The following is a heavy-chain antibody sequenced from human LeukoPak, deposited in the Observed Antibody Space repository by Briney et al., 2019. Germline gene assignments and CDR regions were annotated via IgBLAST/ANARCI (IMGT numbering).Heavy chain of an antibody. CDR1: GSTFGSYW. Sequence: GGSLRLSCAASGSTFGSYWMSWVRQAPGKGLEWVANIKQDGSEKYYVDSVKGRFTVSRDNSKNTLYLQMISLRAEDTAVYYCAKEGRAYGSGPFPQNVLSVDSWGQGTLVTVSS. D-gene: IGHD3-10*01. V-gene: IGHV3-7*03. CDR3: AKEGRAYGSGPFPQNVLSVDS. CDR2: IKQDGSEK. J-gene: IGHJ4*02.